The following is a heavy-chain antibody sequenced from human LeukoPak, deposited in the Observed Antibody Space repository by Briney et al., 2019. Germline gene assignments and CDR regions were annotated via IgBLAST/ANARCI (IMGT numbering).Heavy chain of an antibody. CDR1: GFTFSSYA. CDR3: ARDNIGYSSGWYGDAFDI. V-gene: IGHV3-30-3*01. CDR2: ISYDGSNK. Sequence: GGPLRLSCAASGFTFSSYAMHWVRQAPGKGLEWVAVISYDGSNKYYADSVKGRFTISRDNSKNTLYLQMNSLRAKDTAVYYCARDNIGYSSGWYGDAFDIWGQGTMVTVSA. J-gene: IGHJ3*02. D-gene: IGHD6-19*01.